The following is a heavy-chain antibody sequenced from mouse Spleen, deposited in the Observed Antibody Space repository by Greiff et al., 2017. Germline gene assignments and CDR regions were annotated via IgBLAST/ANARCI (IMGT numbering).Heavy chain of an antibody. CDR2: IDPANGNT. D-gene: IGHD2-12*01. CDR3: DGYYSYYSYDKYYAMDC. J-gene: IGHJ4*01. V-gene: IGHV14-3*01. Sequence: EVQLQQSVAELVRPGASVKLSCTASGFNIKNTYMHWVKQRPEQGLEWIGRIDPANGNTKYAPKFQGKATITADTSSNTAYLQLSSLTSEDTAIYYCDGYYSYYSYDKYYAMDCWGQGTSVTVSS. CDR1: GFNIKNTY.